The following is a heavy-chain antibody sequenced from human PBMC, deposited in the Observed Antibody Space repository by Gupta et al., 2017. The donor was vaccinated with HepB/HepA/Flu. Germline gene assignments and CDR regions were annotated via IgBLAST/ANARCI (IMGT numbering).Heavy chain of an antibody. CDR2: IFSNDEK. CDR3: ARVNCGVVRYFYYYMDV. V-gene: IGHV2-26*01. CDR1: GLSLHSTGVG. D-gene: IGHD3-3*01. Sequence: QDSLKVSGPVLLKTPETLTLTRTDYGLSLHSTGVGVSWIRQPPGKALEWVAHIFSNDEKSYSSSLKSRHTISKDTSKSQVVLTVTNMDPVDTATYYCARVNCGVVRYFYYYMDVWGKGTTVTVSS. J-gene: IGHJ6*03.